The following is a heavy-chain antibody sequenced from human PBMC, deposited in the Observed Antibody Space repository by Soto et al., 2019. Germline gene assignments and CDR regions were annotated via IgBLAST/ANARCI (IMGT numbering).Heavy chain of an antibody. D-gene: IGHD3-10*01. Sequence: ASVKVSCKVSAYTLTELSMHWERPAPGKGLEWMVGFDPEVGETIYAQKFQGRVTMTEDTSTDTAYMELSSLRSEDTAVYYCATDDGGYFDYWGQGTLVTVSS. CDR2: FDPEVGET. J-gene: IGHJ4*02. V-gene: IGHV1-24*01. CDR1: AYTLTELS. CDR3: ATDDGGYFDY.